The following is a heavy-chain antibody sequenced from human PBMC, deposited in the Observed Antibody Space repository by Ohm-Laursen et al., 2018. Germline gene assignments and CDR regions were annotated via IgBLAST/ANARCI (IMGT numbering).Heavy chain of an antibody. Sequence: SVKVSCKASGYTFTSYYIHWVRQAPGQGLEWMGIINTGGGSTSHAQKFQGRLTMTRDTSTSTVYMELSSLRSEDTAMYYCARGQPIDFWGQGTLVTVSS. CDR1: GYTFTSYY. V-gene: IGHV1-46*01. CDR3: ARGQPIDF. CDR2: INTGGGST. J-gene: IGHJ4*02.